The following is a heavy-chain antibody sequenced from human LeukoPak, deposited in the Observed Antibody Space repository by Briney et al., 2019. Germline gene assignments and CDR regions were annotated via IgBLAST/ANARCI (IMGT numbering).Heavy chain of an antibody. Sequence: GESLKISCKGSGYSFTSYWIGWVRQMPGKGLEWMGIIYPGDSHTRYSPSFQGQVTISADKSISNAYLQWSNLKASDTAIYYCARNYRGYSYGYPDYWGQGTLVTVSS. J-gene: IGHJ4*02. CDR2: IYPGDSHT. D-gene: IGHD5-18*01. CDR1: GYSFTSYW. V-gene: IGHV5-51*01. CDR3: ARNYRGYSYGYPDY.